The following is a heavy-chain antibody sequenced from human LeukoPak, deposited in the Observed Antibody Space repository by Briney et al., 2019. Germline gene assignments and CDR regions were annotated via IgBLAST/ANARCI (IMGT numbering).Heavy chain of an antibody. CDR3: ARDSPFGFY. CDR2: IKQDGSEK. D-gene: IGHD3-10*01. CDR1: GFTFSDYW. J-gene: IGHJ4*02. Sequence: PGGSLRLSCAASGFTFSDYWMSWVRQAPGKRLEWVANIKQDGSEKNYVDSVKGRFIISRDNAKNSLYLQMNSLRAEDTAVYYCARDSPFGFYWGQGTLVTVSS. V-gene: IGHV3-7*01.